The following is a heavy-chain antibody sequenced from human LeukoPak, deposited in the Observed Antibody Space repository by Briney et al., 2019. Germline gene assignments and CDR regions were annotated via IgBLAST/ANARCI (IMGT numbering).Heavy chain of an antibody. D-gene: IGHD1-1*01. CDR3: ARSPTTTGNYDY. Sequence: ASVKVSCKASVYTFTTFYINWVGQAPGQGLEWMGWISASNAKTNSAQKLQGRVTMTTDTSTSTAYIELRSLRSDDTAVYYCARSPTTTGNYDYCGQGTLVTVSS. V-gene: IGHV1-18*04. CDR1: VYTFTTFY. CDR2: ISASNAKT. J-gene: IGHJ4*02.